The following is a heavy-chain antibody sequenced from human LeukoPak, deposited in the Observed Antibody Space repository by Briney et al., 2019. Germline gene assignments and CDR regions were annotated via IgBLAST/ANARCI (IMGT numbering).Heavy chain of an antibody. V-gene: IGHV1-8*01. CDR3: ARGWGGYCGGDCLNRFDP. J-gene: IGHJ5*02. CDR2: MNPNSGNT. D-gene: IGHD2-21*02. Sequence: ASVKVSCKASGYTFTSYDINWVRQATGQGLEWMGWMNPNSGNTGYAQKFQGRVTMTRNTSISTAYMELSSLRSEDTAVYYCARGWGGYCGGDCLNRFDPWGQGTLVTVSS. CDR1: GYTFTSYD.